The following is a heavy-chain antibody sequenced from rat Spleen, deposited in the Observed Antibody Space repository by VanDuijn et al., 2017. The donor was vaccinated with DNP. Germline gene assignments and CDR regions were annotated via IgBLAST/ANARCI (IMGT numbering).Heavy chain of an antibody. V-gene: IGHV5-7*01. CDR3: ARRIPGYNSWFFDF. D-gene: IGHD1-4*01. CDR1: GFTFSNCN. CDR2: ISSSGSRT. J-gene: IGHJ1*01. Sequence: EVQLVESGGGLVQPGRSLKLSCAASGFTFSNCNMAWVRQAPKKGLEWVATISSSGSRTYYPDSAKGRFTISRDNEKGSLYLEMNSLGSEDTATYYCARRIPGYNSWFFDFWGPGTMVAVSS.